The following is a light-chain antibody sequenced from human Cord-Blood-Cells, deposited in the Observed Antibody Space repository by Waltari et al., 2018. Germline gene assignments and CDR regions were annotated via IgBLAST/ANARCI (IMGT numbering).Light chain of an antibody. CDR2: AAS. CDR3: QQSYSTPWT. J-gene: IGKJ1*01. CDR1: QSISSY. Sequence: DIQMTQSSSPLSASGGGRINITCRASQSISSYVNWYQQKPGKAPKLLIYAASSLQSGVPSRFSGSGSGTDFTLTISSLQPEDFATYYCQQSYSTPWTFGQGTKVEIK. V-gene: IGKV1-39*01.